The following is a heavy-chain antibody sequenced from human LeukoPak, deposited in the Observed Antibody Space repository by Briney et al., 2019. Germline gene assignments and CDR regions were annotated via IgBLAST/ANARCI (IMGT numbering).Heavy chain of an antibody. J-gene: IGHJ4*02. Sequence: SETLSLTCTVSGGSISSSSYYWGWIRQPPGKGLAWIGSIYHSGSIYYNPSLKSRVTISVDTSKNQFSLKLSSVTAADTAVYYCAREDYSKIDYWGQGTLVTVSS. CDR1: GGSISSSSYY. CDR3: AREDYSKIDY. CDR2: IYHSGSI. D-gene: IGHD4-11*01. V-gene: IGHV4-39*07.